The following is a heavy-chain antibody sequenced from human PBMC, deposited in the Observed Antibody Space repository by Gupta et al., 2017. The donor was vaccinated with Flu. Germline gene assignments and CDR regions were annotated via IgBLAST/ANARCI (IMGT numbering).Heavy chain of an antibody. CDR2: INRDGSVI. CDR1: GFTLSEHW. D-gene: IGHD4-17*01. CDR3: ARDVGSGDYDS. Sequence: EVQLVESGGVLVQPGGSLRLSCGASGFTLSEHWLGWVRQAPGKGPELVANINRDGSVINYMDFVRGRFTISRDNAKNAVYFQMNSLRVDDTAVYYCARDVGSGDYDSWGQGTLVTVSS. J-gene: IGHJ5*01. V-gene: IGHV3-7*01.